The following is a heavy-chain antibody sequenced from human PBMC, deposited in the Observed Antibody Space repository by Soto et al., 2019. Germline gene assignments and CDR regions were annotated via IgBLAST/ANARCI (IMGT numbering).Heavy chain of an antibody. Sequence: SETLSLTCAVYGGSFSGYFWGWIRQPPGKGLEWIGTISYRGNTYYNPSLKSRVAISADKSKNQFSLNLNSVTAADTAVYYCARVVIGIAATGTFLDYWGQGTLVTVSS. CDR2: ISYRGNT. CDR3: ARVVIGIAATGTFLDY. V-gene: IGHV4-34*11. CDR1: GGSFSGYF. D-gene: IGHD6-13*01. J-gene: IGHJ4*02.